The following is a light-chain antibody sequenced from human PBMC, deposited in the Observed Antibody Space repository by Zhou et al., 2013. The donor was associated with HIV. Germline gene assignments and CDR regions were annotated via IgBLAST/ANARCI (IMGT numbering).Light chain of an antibody. CDR3: QQYNSWPPLT. CDR1: QDIRTW. V-gene: IGKV1-12*01. J-gene: IGKJ3*01. CDR2: DAS. Sequence: DIQMTQSPSSVSASVGDRVTITCRASQDIRTWLAWYQQKVGEAPQLLIYDASSLQSGVPSRFSGSGSGTDFTLTISSLQPEDFAVYYCQQYNSWPPLTFGPGTKVDIK.